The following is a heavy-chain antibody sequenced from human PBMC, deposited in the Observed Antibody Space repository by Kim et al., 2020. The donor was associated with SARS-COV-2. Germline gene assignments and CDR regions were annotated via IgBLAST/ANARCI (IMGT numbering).Heavy chain of an antibody. CDR2: ISAYNGNT. V-gene: IGHV1-18*04. Sequence: ASVKVSCKASGYTFTSYGISWVRQAPGQGLEWMGWISAYNGNTNYAQKLQGRVTMTTDTSTSTAYMELRSLRSDDTAVYYCARDGSAYYYDSSGYSKTFDYWGQGTLVTVSS. D-gene: IGHD3-22*01. CDR3: ARDGSAYYYDSSGYSKTFDY. J-gene: IGHJ4*02. CDR1: GYTFTSYG.